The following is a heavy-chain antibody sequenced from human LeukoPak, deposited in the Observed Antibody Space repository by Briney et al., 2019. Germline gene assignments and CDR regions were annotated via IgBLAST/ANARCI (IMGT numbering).Heavy chain of an antibody. CDR2: IYHSGST. V-gene: IGHV4-61*08. D-gene: IGHD4-17*01. Sequence: PSETLSLTCTVSGGSISSGGYYWSWIRQPPGKGLEWIGYIYHSGSTNYNPSLKSRVTISVDTSKNQFSLKLSSVTAADTAVYYCARFSGTVYRYWYFDLWGRGTLVTVSS. CDR1: GGSISSGGYY. J-gene: IGHJ2*01. CDR3: ARFSGTVYRYWYFDL.